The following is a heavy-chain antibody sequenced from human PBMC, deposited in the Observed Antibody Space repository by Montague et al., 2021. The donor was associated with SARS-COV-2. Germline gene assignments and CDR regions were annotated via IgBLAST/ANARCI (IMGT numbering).Heavy chain of an antibody. CDR2: IYYSGST. CDR1: GGSISSSSYY. J-gene: IGHJ5*02. Sequence: SETLSLTCTVSGGSISSSSYYWGWIRQPPGKGLEWIGSIYYSGSTYYNPSLKSRVTISVDTSKNQFSLKLSPVTAADTAVYYCARTEIQVWSRRWFDPWGQGTLVTVSS. D-gene: IGHD5-18*01. V-gene: IGHV4-39*01. CDR3: ARTEIQVWSRRWFDP.